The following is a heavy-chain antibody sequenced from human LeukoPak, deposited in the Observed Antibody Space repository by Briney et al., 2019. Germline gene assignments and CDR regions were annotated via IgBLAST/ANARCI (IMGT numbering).Heavy chain of an antibody. Sequence: SETLSLTFTVSGGSISSYYWSWIRQPAGKGLEWIGRIYSTGSTNYSPSLKSRVTMSVDTSKNQFSLRLRSVTAADTAVYYCARQIASAGTAGFDFWGQGALVTVSS. CDR3: ARQIASAGTAGFDF. D-gene: IGHD6-13*01. V-gene: IGHV4-4*07. J-gene: IGHJ4*02. CDR1: GGSISSYY. CDR2: IYSTGST.